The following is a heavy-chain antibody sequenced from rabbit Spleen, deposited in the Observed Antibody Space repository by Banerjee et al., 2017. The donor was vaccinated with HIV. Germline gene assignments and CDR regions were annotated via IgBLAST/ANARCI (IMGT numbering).Heavy chain of an antibody. V-gene: IGHV1S45*01. CDR2: IYPNSGVT. CDR1: GFSFSSSYY. J-gene: IGHJ3*01. CDR3: ASDVGKSSVYMDRLNL. D-gene: IGHD1-1*01. Sequence: QEQMVESGGGLVQPEGSQTLTCTVSGFSFSSSYYMCWVRQAPGKGLEWIGTIYPNSGVTYYANWAKGRFTISKASSTTVTLQMTSLTLADTATYFCASDVGKSSVYMDRLNLWGQGTLVTVS.